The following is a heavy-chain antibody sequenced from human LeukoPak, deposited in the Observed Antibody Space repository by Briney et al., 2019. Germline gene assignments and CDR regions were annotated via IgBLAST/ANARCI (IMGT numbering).Heavy chain of an antibody. J-gene: IGHJ2*01. Sequence: ASAKVSCKASGGTFSSYAISWVRQAPGQGLEWMGGIIPIFGTANYAQKFQGRVTITTDESTSTAYMELSSLRSEDTAVYYCARDGIRATVTTVPYWYFDLWGRGTLVTVSS. CDR3: ARDGIRATVTTVPYWYFDL. CDR1: GGTFSSYA. D-gene: IGHD4-17*01. V-gene: IGHV1-69*05. CDR2: IIPIFGTA.